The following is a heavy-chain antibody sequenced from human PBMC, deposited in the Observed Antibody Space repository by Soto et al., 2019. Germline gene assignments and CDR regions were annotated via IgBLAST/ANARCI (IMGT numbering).Heavy chain of an antibody. CDR2: IYFSGST. CDR3: ARSVATPGTNIDF. Sequence: QVQLQESGPGLVKPSETLSLTCSVSGGSMDGYYWSWIRQTPGQGLEWLGYIYFSGSTRYNPSLKSRLTISLDKSQRQFSMSLSSVTAADTAVYYCARSVATPGTNIDFWGQGTLVTVSS. J-gene: IGHJ4*02. CDR1: GGSMDGYY. V-gene: IGHV4-4*08. D-gene: IGHD6-13*01.